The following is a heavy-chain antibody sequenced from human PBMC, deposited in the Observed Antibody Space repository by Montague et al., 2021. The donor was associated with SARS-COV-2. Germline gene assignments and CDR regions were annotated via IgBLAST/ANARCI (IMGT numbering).Heavy chain of an antibody. CDR1: GFTFSSYA. D-gene: IGHD3-9*01. V-gene: IGHV3-23*01. J-gene: IGHJ5*02. CDR3: AKDWELRYFDWLSHGWFDP. CDR2: LSGSGGSI. Sequence: SLRLSCSASGFTFSSYAMSWVRQAPGKGPEWVSALSGSGGSIYYXDSVKGRFTISRDNSKNTLYLQMNSLRAEDTAVYYCAKDWELRYFDWLSHGWFDPWGQGTLVTVSS.